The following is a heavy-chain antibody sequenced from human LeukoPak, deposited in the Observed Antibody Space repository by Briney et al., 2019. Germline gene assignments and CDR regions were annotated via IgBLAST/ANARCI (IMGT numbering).Heavy chain of an antibody. CDR1: GYTFTGYY. D-gene: IGHD3-22*01. CDR2: INPNSGGT. J-gene: IGHJ3*02. Sequence: GASVKVSCKASGYTFTGYYMHWVRQAPGQGLEWMGWINPNSGGTNYAQKFQGRVTMTRDTSISTAYMELSRLRSDDTAVYYCARASSYYYDSSGDDAFDIWGQGTMVTVSS. V-gene: IGHV1-2*02. CDR3: ARASSYYYDSSGDDAFDI.